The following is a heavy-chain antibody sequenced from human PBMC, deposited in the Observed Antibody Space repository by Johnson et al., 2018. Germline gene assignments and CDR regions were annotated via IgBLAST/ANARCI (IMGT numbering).Heavy chain of an antibody. V-gene: IGHV4-59*01. D-gene: IGHD3-22*01. CDR3: ARRNERDSSGRYYYYYMDV. J-gene: IGHJ6*03. Sequence: QVQLQESGPGLVKPSETLSLTCTVSGGSISSYYWSWIRQPPGKGLEWMGYIYYSGSTNYNPSLKSLVTISVDTSKNQFSLKLSSVTAADTAVYYWARRNERDSSGRYYYYYMDVWGKGTTVTVSS. CDR1: GGSISSYY. CDR2: IYYSGST.